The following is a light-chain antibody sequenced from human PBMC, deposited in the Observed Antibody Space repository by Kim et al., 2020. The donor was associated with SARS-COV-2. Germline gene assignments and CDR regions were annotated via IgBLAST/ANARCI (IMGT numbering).Light chain of an antibody. V-gene: IGLV2-8*01. CDR1: SSDVGTYNY. CDR2: EVT. J-gene: IGLJ2*01. Sequence: GQSVTISCAGTSSDVGTYNYVSWYQQHPGKAPKLMIYEVTHRPSGVPDRFSGSKSGYTASLTVSGLQAEDEADYYCSSYAGNNNIVFGGGTQLTVL. CDR3: SSYAGNNNIV.